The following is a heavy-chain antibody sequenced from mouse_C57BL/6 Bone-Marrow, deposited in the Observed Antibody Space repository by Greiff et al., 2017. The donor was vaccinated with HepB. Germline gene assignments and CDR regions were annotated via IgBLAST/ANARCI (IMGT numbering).Heavy chain of an antibody. Sequence: EVMLVESGGGLVQPGESLKLSCESTEYEFPSHDMSWVRKTPEKRLELVAAINSDGGSTYYPDTMERRFIISRDNTKKTLYLQMSSLRSEDTALYYCARPFVTSAWFAYWGQGTLVTVSA. CDR1: EYEFPSHD. CDR3: ARPFVTSAWFAY. V-gene: IGHV5-2*01. D-gene: IGHD1-1*01. J-gene: IGHJ3*01. CDR2: INSDGGST.